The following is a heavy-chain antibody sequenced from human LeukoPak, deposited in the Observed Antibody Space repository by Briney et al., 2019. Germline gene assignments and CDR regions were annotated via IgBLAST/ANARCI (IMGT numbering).Heavy chain of an antibody. D-gene: IGHD1-1*01. Sequence: GGSLRLSCAVSGFTFSNFWMSWVRQAPGRGLEWVANIHPEGNEKYHVESVKGRFIISRDNTKNLLFLQMNGLRVEDAAVYYCARGDDFSGDHWGQGTLVTVSS. CDR3: ARGDDFSGDH. CDR2: IHPEGNEK. CDR1: GFTFSNFW. J-gene: IGHJ4*02. V-gene: IGHV3-7*04.